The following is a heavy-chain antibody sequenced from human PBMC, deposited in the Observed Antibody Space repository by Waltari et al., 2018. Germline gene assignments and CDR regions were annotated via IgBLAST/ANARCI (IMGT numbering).Heavy chain of an antibody. J-gene: IGHJ4*02. CDR2: IISRSSTI. D-gene: IGHD7-27*01. CDR1: GFTFNTYS. CDR3: ARVGGAALTEGFDY. V-gene: IGHV3-48*01. Sequence: EVQLVQSGGDLVQPGGSLRLSCAASGFTFNTYSMAWVRQAPGKGLEWFSYIISRSSTIYYADSVRGRFTTSRDNAKNSLYLQMNSLRVEDTAVYYCARVGGAALTEGFDYWGQGTLVTVAS.